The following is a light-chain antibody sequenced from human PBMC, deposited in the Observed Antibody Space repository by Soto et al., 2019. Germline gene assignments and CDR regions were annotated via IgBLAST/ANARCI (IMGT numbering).Light chain of an antibody. CDR2: YDD. CDR1: SSNIGNNA. J-gene: IGLJ2*01. Sequence: QPVLTQPPSESEAPRQRVTISCSGSSSNIGNNAVNWYQHLPGKAPKLLIYYDDLLPSGVSDRFSGSKSGTSASLAISGLQSEDEADYYCAAWDDSLNGVVFGGGTKLTVL. CDR3: AAWDDSLNGVV. V-gene: IGLV1-36*01.